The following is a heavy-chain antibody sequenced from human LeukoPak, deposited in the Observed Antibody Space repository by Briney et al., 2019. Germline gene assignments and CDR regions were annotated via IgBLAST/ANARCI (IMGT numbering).Heavy chain of an antibody. CDR3: SRGGFYSNVHFDY. D-gene: IGHD2-15*01. Sequence: GGSLRLSCAASGFTFSSYAMSWVRQAPGKGLVWVSRINSDGRSTNYADSVKGRFTISRDNTKNTLYLQMNSLRAEDTAVYYCSRGGFYSNVHFDYWGQGTLVTVSS. V-gene: IGHV3-74*01. CDR1: GFTFSSYA. J-gene: IGHJ4*02. CDR2: INSDGRST.